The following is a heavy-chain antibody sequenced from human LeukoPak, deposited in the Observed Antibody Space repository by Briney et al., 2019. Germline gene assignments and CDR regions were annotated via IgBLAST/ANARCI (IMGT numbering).Heavy chain of an antibody. CDR2: IYYSGST. CDR3: ARWENYYYYMDV. Sequence: PSETLSLTCTVSGGSLSSSSYYWGWIRQPPGKGLEWLGSIYYSGSTYYNPSLKSRVTISVDTSKNQFSLKLSSVTAADTAVYYCARWENYYYYMDVWGKGTTVTVSS. CDR1: GGSLSSSSYY. D-gene: IGHD1-26*01. V-gene: IGHV4-39*01. J-gene: IGHJ6*03.